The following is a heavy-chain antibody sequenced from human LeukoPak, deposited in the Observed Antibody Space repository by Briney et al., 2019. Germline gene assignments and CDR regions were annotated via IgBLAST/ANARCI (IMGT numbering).Heavy chain of an antibody. CDR3: ARAPRYDFWSGYFDYFDY. D-gene: IGHD3-3*01. Sequence: QPGRSLRLSCTAGGLTFSSYAMQWVRRAPGKGLEWVAVISYEGSNKYCAHSVKGRFTIPRDSSKHTLYLQMNSLRAEDTAVYYCARAPRYDFWSGYFDYFDYWRQGTLVTVSS. V-gene: IGHV3-30*01. J-gene: IGHJ4*02. CDR2: ISYEGSNK. CDR1: GLTFSSYA.